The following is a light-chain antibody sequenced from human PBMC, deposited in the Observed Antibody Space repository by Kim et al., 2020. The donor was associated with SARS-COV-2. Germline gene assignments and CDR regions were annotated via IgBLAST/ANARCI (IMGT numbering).Light chain of an antibody. V-gene: IGKV1-5*03. J-gene: IGKJ1*01. CDR2: KAS. CDR3: QQYDSYPFT. CDR1: QSISTW. Sequence: DIQMTQSPSTLSASVGDRVTITCRASQSISTWLAWYQQKPGKAPKVLMYKASSLKSGVPSRFSGSGSGTEFTLTINTLQPDDFATYYCQQYDSYPFTFGQGTKVDIK.